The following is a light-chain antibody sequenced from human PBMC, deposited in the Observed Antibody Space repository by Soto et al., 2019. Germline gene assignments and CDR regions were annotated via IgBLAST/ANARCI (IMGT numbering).Light chain of an antibody. V-gene: IGKV1-27*01. Sequence: DIQMTQSPSSLSASVGDRVTITCRASQGISNYLAWYQQKPGKVPKLLIYAASTLQSEVPSRFSGSGSGTDFTLTISSLQPEDVATYYCQQYNSALALTFGGGTKVEIK. J-gene: IGKJ4*01. CDR1: QGISNY. CDR3: QQYNSALALT. CDR2: AAS.